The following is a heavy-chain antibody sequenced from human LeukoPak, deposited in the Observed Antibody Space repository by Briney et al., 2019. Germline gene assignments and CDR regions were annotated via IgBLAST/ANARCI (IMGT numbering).Heavy chain of an antibody. CDR2: ISYDGSNK. CDR3: AKDRDGPEY. CDR1: GFTFSSYG. J-gene: IGHJ4*02. V-gene: IGHV3-30*18. D-gene: IGHD1-14*01. Sequence: GGSLRLSCAASGFTFSSYGMHWVRQAPGKGLEGVAVISYDGSNKYYADSVKGRFTISRDNSKNTLYLQMNSLRAEDTAVYYCAKDRDGPEYWGQGTLVTVSS.